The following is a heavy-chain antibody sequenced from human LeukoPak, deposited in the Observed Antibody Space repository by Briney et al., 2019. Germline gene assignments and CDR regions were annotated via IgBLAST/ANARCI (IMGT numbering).Heavy chain of an antibody. CDR2: VYYSGST. J-gene: IGHJ4*02. Sequence: SETLSLTCTVSGGSIGSGTYHWGWIRQPPGKALERIGSVYYSGSTYYNPSLKSRVTISLDTSKNQFSLKLSSVTAADTAVYYCARGGSDGYLFDYWGQGTLVTVSS. CDR1: GGSIGSGTYH. CDR3: ARGGSDGYLFDY. D-gene: IGHD5-24*01. V-gene: IGHV4-39*07.